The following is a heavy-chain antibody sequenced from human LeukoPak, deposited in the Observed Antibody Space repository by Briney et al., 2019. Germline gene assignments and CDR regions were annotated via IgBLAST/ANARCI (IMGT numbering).Heavy chain of an antibody. D-gene: IGHD3-9*01. J-gene: IGHJ4*02. Sequence: GESLKISCKGSGYSFTSHWIGWVRQMPGKGLEWMGIIYPRDSDTGYSPSFQGQVTISADKSISTAYLQWSSLKASDTAMFYCARLTIGAFYFDYWGQGTLVTVSS. CDR2: IYPRDSDT. CDR3: ARLTIGAFYFDY. CDR1: GYSFTSHW. V-gene: IGHV5-51*01.